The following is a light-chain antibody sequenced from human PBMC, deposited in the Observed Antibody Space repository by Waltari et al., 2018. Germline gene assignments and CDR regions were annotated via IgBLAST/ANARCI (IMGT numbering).Light chain of an antibody. CDR2: TAS. J-gene: IGKJ1*01. CDR3: QQAHSLPLT. Sequence: DIQMTQSPSSVSASVGDNVTITCRASQDITRWLAWYQQRPGKAPNLLINTASNLQTGVPSRFSGGGSGTDFTLTISSLQPEDFATYYCQQAHSLPLTFGQGTKVEI. CDR1: QDITRW. V-gene: IGKV1-12*01.